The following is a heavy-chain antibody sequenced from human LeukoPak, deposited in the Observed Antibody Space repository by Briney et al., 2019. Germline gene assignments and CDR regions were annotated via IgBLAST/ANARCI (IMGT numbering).Heavy chain of an antibody. J-gene: IGHJ6*02. Sequence: ASVKVSCKASGYTFTGYYMHWVRQATGQGLEWMGWMNPNSGNTGYAQKFQGRVTMTRNTSISTAYMELSSLRSEDTAVYYCATSLWFGELSHYYYGMDVWGQGTTVTVSS. CDR1: GYTFTGYY. V-gene: IGHV1-8*02. CDR2: MNPNSGNT. CDR3: ATSLWFGELSHYYYGMDV. D-gene: IGHD3-10*01.